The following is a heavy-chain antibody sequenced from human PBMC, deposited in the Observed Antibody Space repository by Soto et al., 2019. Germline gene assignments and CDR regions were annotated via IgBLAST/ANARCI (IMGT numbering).Heavy chain of an antibody. CDR1: GFTFSSYG. V-gene: IGHV3-30*18. CDR2: ISYDGSNK. J-gene: IGHJ4*02. D-gene: IGHD6-13*01. CDR3: EKGSSSWYVDY. Sequence: QVQLVESGGGVVQPGRSLRLSCAASGFTFSSYGMHWVRQAPGKGVEWVAVISYDGSNKYYADSVKGRFTISRDNSKNTLYPQMSSLSAEATAVYYCEKGSSSWYVDYWGQGTLVAVSS.